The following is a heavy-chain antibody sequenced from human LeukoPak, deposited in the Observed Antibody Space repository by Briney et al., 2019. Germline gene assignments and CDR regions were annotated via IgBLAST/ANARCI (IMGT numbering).Heavy chain of an antibody. D-gene: IGHD4-17*01. Sequence: ASVKVSCKASGYTFTSYYMHWVRQAPGQGLEWMGIINPSGGSTSYAQKFQGRVTMTRDTSTSTVYMELSRLRSDDTAVYCCARGGLRRWFDPWGQGTLVTVSS. CDR2: INPSGGST. CDR3: ARGGLRRWFDP. V-gene: IGHV1-46*01. J-gene: IGHJ5*02. CDR1: GYTFTSYY.